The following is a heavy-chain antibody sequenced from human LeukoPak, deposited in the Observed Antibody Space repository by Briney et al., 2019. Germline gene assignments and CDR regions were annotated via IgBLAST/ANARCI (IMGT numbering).Heavy chain of an antibody. J-gene: IGHJ5*02. CDR1: GGTFSSYA. CDR3: AFVVVSSTGFDP. V-gene: IGHV1-69*13. CDR2: IIPIFGTA. D-gene: IGHD2-2*01. Sequence: ASLKVSCKASGGTFSSYAISWVRQAPGQGLEWMGGIIPIFGTANYAQKFQGRVTITADESTSTAYMELSSLRSEDTAVYYCAFVVVSSTGFDPWGQGTLVTVSS.